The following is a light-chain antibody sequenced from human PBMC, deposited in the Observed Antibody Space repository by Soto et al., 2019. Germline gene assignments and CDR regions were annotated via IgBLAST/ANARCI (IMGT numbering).Light chain of an antibody. CDR1: QSVLYSSNNKNY. J-gene: IGKJ1*01. CDR3: EQYYSTPQT. Sequence: DIVMTQSPDSLAVSLGERATINCKSSQSVLYSSNNKNYLAWYQQKPGQPPKLLIYWASTRESGVPDRFSGSGSGTDFPRTISSLQAEDVAVYYCEQYYSTPQTFGQGTKVEIK. V-gene: IGKV4-1*01. CDR2: WAS.